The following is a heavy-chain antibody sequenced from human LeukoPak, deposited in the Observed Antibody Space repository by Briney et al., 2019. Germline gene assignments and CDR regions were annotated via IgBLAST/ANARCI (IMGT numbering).Heavy chain of an antibody. Sequence: SETLSLTCAVYGGSFSGYYWSWIRQPPGKGLEWIGEINHSGSTNYNPSLKSRVTISVDTSKNQFSLKLSAVTAADTAVYYCASLVLGYSYVSLFDYWGQGTLITVSS. CDR1: GGSFSGYY. D-gene: IGHD5-18*01. CDR3: ASLVLGYSYVSLFDY. CDR2: INHSGST. V-gene: IGHV4-34*01. J-gene: IGHJ4*02.